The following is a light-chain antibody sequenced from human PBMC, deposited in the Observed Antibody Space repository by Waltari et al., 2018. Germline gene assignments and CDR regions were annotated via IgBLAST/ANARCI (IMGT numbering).Light chain of an antibody. CDR1: QSISRW. CDR3: QQYNRYGT. J-gene: IGKJ1*01. Sequence: DIQMTQSPSTLSASVGDRVTITCRASQSISRWLAWDQQKPGQAPKLLIYKASSLESGVPSRFSGSGSGTEFTLTISSLQPDDFATYYCQQYNRYGTFGQGTKVEIK. V-gene: IGKV1-5*03. CDR2: KAS.